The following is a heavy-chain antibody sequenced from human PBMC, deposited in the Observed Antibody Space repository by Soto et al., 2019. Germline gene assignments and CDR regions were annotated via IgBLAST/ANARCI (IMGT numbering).Heavy chain of an antibody. V-gene: IGHV3-21*01. CDR1: GFTFSSDS. D-gene: IGHD5-12*01. CDR3: ARDTSGYDDVGY. J-gene: IGHJ4*02. CDR2: ISSSSSYI. Sequence: EVQLVESGGGLVKPGGSLRLSCAASGFTFSSDSMNWVRQAPGKGLEWVSSISSSSSYIYYADSVKGRFTISRDNAKNSLYLQMNSLRAEDTAVYYCARDTSGYDDVGYWGQGTLVTVSS.